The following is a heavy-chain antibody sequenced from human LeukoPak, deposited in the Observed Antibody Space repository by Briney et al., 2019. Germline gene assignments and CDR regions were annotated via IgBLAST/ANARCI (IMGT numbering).Heavy chain of an antibody. Sequence: SETLSLTCTVSGGSISSSSYYWGWIRQPPGKGLEWIGSIYYSGSTYYNPSLKNRVTISVDTSKNQFSLKLGSVTAADTAVYYCARLGYYYYYMDVWGKGTTVTVSS. V-gene: IGHV4-39*07. J-gene: IGHJ6*03. CDR1: GGSISSSSYY. CDR3: ARLGYYYYYMDV. CDR2: IYYSGST.